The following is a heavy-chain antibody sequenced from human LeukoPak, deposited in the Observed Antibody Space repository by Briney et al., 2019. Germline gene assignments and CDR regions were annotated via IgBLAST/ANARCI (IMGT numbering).Heavy chain of an antibody. CDR3: ARRVYPAAAAFDP. Sequence: ASVKVSCKASGGTFSSYAISWVRQAPGQGLEWMGWISGYNGYTKYTQKLQGRVTMTTDTSTNTAYMEVRSLRSDDTAVYYCARRVYPAAAAFDPWGQGTLVTVSS. CDR2: ISGYNGYT. D-gene: IGHD6-25*01. CDR1: GGTFSSYA. V-gene: IGHV1-18*01. J-gene: IGHJ5*02.